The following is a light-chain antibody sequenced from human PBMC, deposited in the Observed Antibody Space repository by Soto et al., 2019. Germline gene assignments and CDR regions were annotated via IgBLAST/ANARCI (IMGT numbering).Light chain of an antibody. CDR3: SSYAGAYTFV. Sequence: QSVLTQPRSVSGPPGQSVTISCTGTASDVGGYSYVSWYQQHPGKVPKLIIYDVSKWPSGVPDRFSGSKSGNTASLTISGLQAEDEGDYYCSSYAGAYTFVFGTGTKVTVL. CDR1: ASDVGGYSY. J-gene: IGLJ1*01. CDR2: DVS. V-gene: IGLV2-11*01.